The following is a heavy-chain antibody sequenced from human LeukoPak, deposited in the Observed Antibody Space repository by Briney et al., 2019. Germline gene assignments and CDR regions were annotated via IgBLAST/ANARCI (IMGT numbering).Heavy chain of an antibody. CDR2: INPNSGGT. Sequence: ASVKVSCKASGYTFTGYYMHWVRQAPGQGLEWMGWINPNSGGTNYAQKFQGRVTMTSDTSINTGYMELTSLTTDDTAVYYCARGPRYGESGYDLGPYWGQGTLVTVSS. CDR1: GYTFTGYY. V-gene: IGHV1-2*02. D-gene: IGHD5-12*01. CDR3: ARGPRYGESGYDLGPY. J-gene: IGHJ4*02.